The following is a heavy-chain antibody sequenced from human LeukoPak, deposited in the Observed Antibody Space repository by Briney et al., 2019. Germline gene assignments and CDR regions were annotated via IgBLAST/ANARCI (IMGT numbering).Heavy chain of an antibody. CDR1: GDSVSSNSAA. V-gene: IGHV6-1*01. D-gene: IGHD1/OR15-1a*01. CDR2: TYYRSKWYN. CDR3: AREGWGETRNNYYYYMDV. J-gene: IGHJ6*03. Sequence: SQTLSLTCAISGDSVSSNSAAWNWIRQSPSRGLEWLGRTYYRSKWYNDYAVSVKSRITINPDTSKNQFSLQLNSVTPEDTAVYYCAREGWGETRNNYYYYMDVWGKGTTVTVSS.